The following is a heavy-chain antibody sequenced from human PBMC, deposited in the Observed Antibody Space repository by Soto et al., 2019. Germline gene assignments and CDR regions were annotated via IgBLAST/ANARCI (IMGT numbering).Heavy chain of an antibody. CDR2: IWYDGSNK. CDR3: ARSEYSSSPHFDY. D-gene: IGHD6-6*01. Sequence: GGSLRLSCAASGFTFSSYGMHWVRQAPGKGLEWVAVIWYDGSNKYYADSVKGRFTISRDNSKNTLYLQMNSLRAEDTAVYYSARSEYSSSPHFDYWGQGTLVTVSS. V-gene: IGHV3-33*01. J-gene: IGHJ4*02. CDR1: GFTFSSYG.